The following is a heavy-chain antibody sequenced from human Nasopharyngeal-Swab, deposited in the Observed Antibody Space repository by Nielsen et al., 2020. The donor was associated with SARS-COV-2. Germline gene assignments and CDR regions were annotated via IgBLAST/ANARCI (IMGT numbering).Heavy chain of an antibody. CDR3: ARAYYFDS. J-gene: IGHJ4*02. Sequence: LKISCAASGFTFSSYWMHWVRQAPGKGLVWVARIKSDGSSTSYADSVKGRFTISRDNAKNTLYLQMNSLRAEDTAVYFCARAYYFDSWGQGTLVTVSS. CDR1: GFTFSSYW. CDR2: IKSDGSST. V-gene: IGHV3-74*01.